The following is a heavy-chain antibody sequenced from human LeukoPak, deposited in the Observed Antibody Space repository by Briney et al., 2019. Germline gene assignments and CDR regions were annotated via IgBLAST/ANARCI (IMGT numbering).Heavy chain of an antibody. CDR3: ARYARGDYFDY. D-gene: IGHD3-10*01. CDR2: INHSGST. Sequence: SETLSLTCAVYGGSFSGYYWSWIRQPPGKGLEWIGEINHSGSTNYNPSLKSRVTISVDTSKNQFSLKLSSVTAADTAVYYCARYARGDYFDYWGQGTLVTVSS. V-gene: IGHV4-34*01. CDR1: GGSFSGYY. J-gene: IGHJ4*02.